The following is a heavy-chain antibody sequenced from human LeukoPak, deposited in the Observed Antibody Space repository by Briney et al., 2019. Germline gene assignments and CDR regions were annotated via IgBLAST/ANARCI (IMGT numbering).Heavy chain of an antibody. V-gene: IGHV3-23*01. CDR3: AKTMNYYDSSGDDALHV. J-gene: IGHJ3*01. CDR1: GFTFGDYG. CDR2: ISGSGMST. D-gene: IGHD3-22*01. Sequence: PGGSLRLSCVASGFTFGDYGMNWVRQAPGKGLEWVSGISGSGMSTYYADSVQGRFTVSRDNSKSTMYLQMDSLRADDTAVYYCAKTMNYYDSSGDDALHVWGQGTLVAISS.